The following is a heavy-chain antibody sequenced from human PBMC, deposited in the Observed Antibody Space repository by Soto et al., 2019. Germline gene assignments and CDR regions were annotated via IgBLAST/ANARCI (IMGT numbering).Heavy chain of an antibody. CDR1: GYTFTSYY. Sequence: QVQLVQSGAEVKKPGASVKVSCKASGYTFTSYYFHWVRQAPGQGLEWVGLINPSGGSTTYARKLXXRXPMTRDTSTSTVYMELSSLRSEDTAVYFCARSNWNDVSYFDYWGQGTLVTVSS. V-gene: IGHV1-46*03. D-gene: IGHD1-1*01. CDR2: INPSGGST. J-gene: IGHJ4*02. CDR3: ARSNWNDVSYFDY.